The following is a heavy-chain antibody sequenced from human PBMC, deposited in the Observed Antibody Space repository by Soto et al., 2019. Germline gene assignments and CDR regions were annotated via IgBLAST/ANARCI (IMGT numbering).Heavy chain of an antibody. V-gene: IGHV4-4*07. CDR2: IYTSGST. D-gene: IGHD2-2*02. J-gene: IGHJ5*02. Sequence: ETLSLTCTVSGGSISSYYWSWIRQPAGKGLEWIGRIYTSGSTNYNPSLKSRVTMSVDTSKNQFSLRLSSVTAADTAVYYCARDFLYCSSTSCYTFDPWGQGTLVTVSS. CDR1: GGSISSYY. CDR3: ARDFLYCSSTSCYTFDP.